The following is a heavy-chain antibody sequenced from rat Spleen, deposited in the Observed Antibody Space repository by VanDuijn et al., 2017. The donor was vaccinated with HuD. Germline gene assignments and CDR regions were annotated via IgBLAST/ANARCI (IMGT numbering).Heavy chain of an antibody. V-gene: IGHV5S13*01. Sequence: EVQLVESDGGLVQPGRSLKLSCVASGFTFSDYAMAWVRQAPKKGLEWVASISTGGGNTYYRDSVKGRFTISRDNAKNTQYLRMDSLRSEDSATYYCARRGYRYNYFDYWGQGVMVTVSS. CDR1: GFTFSDYA. CDR2: ISTGGGNT. J-gene: IGHJ2*01. CDR3: ARRGYRYNYFDY. D-gene: IGHD1-5*01.